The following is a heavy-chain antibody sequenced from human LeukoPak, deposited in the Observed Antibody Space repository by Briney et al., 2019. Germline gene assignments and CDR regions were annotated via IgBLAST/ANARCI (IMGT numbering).Heavy chain of an antibody. CDR2: MNPNSGNT. V-gene: IGHV1-8*01. J-gene: IGHJ6*03. CDR3: ARGGRVPGWLYYYYMDV. Sequence: GASVKVSCKASGYTFTSYDINWVRQATGQGLEWMGWMNPNSGNTGYAQKFQGRVTMTRNTSISTAYMELSSLRSEDTAVYYCARGGRVPGWLYYYYMDVWGKGTTVTVSS. CDR1: GYTFTSYD. D-gene: IGHD5-12*01.